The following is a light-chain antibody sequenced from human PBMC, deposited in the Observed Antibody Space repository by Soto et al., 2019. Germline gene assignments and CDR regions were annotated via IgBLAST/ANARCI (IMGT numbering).Light chain of an antibody. CDR3: QQYGSSLMYA. V-gene: IGKV3-20*01. CDR2: DAS. J-gene: IGKJ2*01. Sequence: EIVLTQSPGTRSLSPGERATLSCRASQSGSISYLAWYQQKRGQPPRLLIYDASSRATGIPDRFSGSGSGKDFTLTISRLEAEGFAVYYCQQYGSSLMYAFGQGTELEIK. CDR1: QSGSISY.